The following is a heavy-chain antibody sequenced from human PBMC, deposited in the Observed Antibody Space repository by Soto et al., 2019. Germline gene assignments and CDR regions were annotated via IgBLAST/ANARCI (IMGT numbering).Heavy chain of an antibody. CDR2: IYHSGST. CDR1: GGSISGNNW. Sequence: PSETLSLTCAVSGGSISGNNWWSWVRQPPGKGLEWIGEIYHSGSTNYNPSLKSRVTISVDKSKNQFSLELNSLTAADTAVYFCARDFAYFDSWGQGTLVTVSS. J-gene: IGHJ4*02. V-gene: IGHV4-4*02. CDR3: ARDFAYFDS. D-gene: IGHD3-3*01.